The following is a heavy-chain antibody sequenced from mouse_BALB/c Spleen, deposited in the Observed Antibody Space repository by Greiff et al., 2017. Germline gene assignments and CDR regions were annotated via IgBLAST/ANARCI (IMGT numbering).Heavy chain of an antibody. J-gene: IGHJ2*01. D-gene: IGHD4-1*01. CDR2: ISSGGGST. CDR1: GFAFSSYD. Sequence: EVMLVESGGGLVQPGGSLKLSCAASGFAFSSYDMSWVRQTPEKRLEWVAYISSGGGSTYYPDTVKGRFTISRDNAKNTLYLQMSSLKSEDTAMYYCARQNWADYWGQGTTLTVSS. V-gene: IGHV5-12-1*01. CDR3: ARQNWADY.